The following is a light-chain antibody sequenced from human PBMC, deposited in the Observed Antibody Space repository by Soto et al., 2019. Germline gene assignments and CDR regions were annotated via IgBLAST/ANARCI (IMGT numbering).Light chain of an antibody. CDR3: TSFTSSSTWV. V-gene: IGLV2-14*03. CDR2: EVS. J-gene: IGLJ3*02. CDR1: SSDVGGYNY. Sequence: SALTQPASVSGSPGQSITISCTGTSSDVGGYNYVSWFQQHPGKAPKLKIYEVSNRPSGVSNRFSGSKSGYTASLTISELQAEDEADYYCTSFTSSSTWVLGGGTK.